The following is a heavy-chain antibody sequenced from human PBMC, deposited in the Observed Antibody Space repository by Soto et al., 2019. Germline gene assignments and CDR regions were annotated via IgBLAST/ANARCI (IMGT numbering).Heavy chain of an antibody. CDR3: AGTYDPTDY. Sequence: EEQFMESGGGLVKPGGSLRLSCAASGISFSDYHMNWVHQAPGKGLEWVASITPSGRFINYADSVEGRFIISRDNTKNSLFLQMNSRRGEDTAVYYCAGTYDPTDYWGQGTLVTVSS. D-gene: IGHD3-22*01. V-gene: IGHV3-21*01. CDR2: ITPSGRFI. J-gene: IGHJ4*02. CDR1: GISFSDYH.